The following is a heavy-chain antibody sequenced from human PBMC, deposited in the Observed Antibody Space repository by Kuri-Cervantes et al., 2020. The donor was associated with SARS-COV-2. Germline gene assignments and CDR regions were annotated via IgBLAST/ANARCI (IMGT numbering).Heavy chain of an antibody. J-gene: IGHJ4*01. Sequence: SETLSLTCAVYGGSFSDYYWSWVRQPPGKGLEWIGEINHSGNTNYDPSLKSRVTISIDTSKNQFSLSLTSVTAADTAIYYCAKVESETFFDYWGQGTQVTVSS. CDR1: GGSFSDYY. CDR2: INHSGNT. V-gene: IGHV4-34*01. D-gene: IGHD3-3*01. CDR3: AKVESETFFDY.